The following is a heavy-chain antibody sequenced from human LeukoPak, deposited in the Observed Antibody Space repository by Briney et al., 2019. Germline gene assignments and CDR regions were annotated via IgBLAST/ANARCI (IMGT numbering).Heavy chain of an antibody. D-gene: IGHD2/OR15-2a*01. CDR1: GFTFSSYG. Sequence: GGSLRLSCAASGFTFSSYGMHWVRQAPGKGLEWVAVISYDGSNKYYADSVKGRFTISRDNSKNTLYLQMNSLRAEDTAVYYCAKENIPSPYYFDYWGQGTLVTVSS. J-gene: IGHJ4*02. CDR3: AKENIPSPYYFDY. V-gene: IGHV3-30*18. CDR2: ISYDGSNK.